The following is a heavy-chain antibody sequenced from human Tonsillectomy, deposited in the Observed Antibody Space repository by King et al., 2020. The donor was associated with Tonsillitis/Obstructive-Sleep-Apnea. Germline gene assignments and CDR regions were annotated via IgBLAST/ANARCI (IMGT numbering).Heavy chain of an antibody. D-gene: IGHD1-20*01. CDR2: IYYSGST. CDR3: AGRMTGNTGVFDI. J-gene: IGHJ3*02. CDR1: GGSISSSIYY. V-gene: IGHV4-39*01. Sequence: QLQESGPGLVKPSETLSLTCTVSGGSISSSIYYWGWVRQPPGKGLEWIGTIYYSGSTYYNPSLESRVTISVDTPKNQFSLNRSAVTAADTAVYYCAGRMTGNTGVFDIWGQGAMVTVSS.